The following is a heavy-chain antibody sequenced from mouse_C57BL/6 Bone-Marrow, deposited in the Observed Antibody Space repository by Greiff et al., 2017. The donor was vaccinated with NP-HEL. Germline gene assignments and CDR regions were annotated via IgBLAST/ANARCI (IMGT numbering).Heavy chain of an antibody. V-gene: IGHV1-7*01. Sequence: QVQLQQSGAELAKPGASVKLSCKASGYTFTSYWMHWVKQRPGQGLEWIGYINPSSGYTKYNQKFKDKATLTADKSSSTAYMQLRSLTYEDSAVYYCAPTVVDYWYFDVWGTGTTVTVSS. CDR3: APTVVDYWYFDV. D-gene: IGHD1-1*01. CDR2: INPSSGYT. J-gene: IGHJ1*03. CDR1: GYTFTSYW.